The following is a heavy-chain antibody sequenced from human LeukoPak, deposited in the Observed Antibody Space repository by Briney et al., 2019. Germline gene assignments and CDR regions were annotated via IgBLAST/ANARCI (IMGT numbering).Heavy chain of an antibody. J-gene: IGHJ3*02. V-gene: IGHV3-7*03. CDR1: GFSFSSYW. Sequence: PGGSLRLSCAASGFSFSSYWMNWVRRAPGRGLEWLANIKEDGSKQYYVDSVKGRFTISRDNAKNSLYLQMDSLRAEDTAVYYCARVDGSGRDDAFDIWGQGTMVTVSS. CDR3: ARVDGSGRDDAFDI. CDR2: IKEDGSKQ. D-gene: IGHD3-22*01.